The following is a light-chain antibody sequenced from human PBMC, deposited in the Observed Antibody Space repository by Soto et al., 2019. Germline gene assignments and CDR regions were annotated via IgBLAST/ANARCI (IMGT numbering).Light chain of an antibody. CDR3: QQFDSVPCT. V-gene: IGKV1-33*01. CDR1: QDITNY. J-gene: IGKJ2*02. CDR2: DAS. Sequence: IQMTQSPSSLSASVGDRVTITCQASQDITNYLIWYQQKPGKAPKLLLYDASSLGTGVSSRFSGSGSGTHFTLTISSLQPEDIATYYCQQFDSVPCTFGQGTKLEMK.